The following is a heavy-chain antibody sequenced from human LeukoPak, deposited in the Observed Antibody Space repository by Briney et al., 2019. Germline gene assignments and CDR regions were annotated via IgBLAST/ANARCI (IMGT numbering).Heavy chain of an antibody. CDR2: INPNNGGT. J-gene: IGHJ4*02. D-gene: IGHD6-13*01. CDR1: GYTFTAYY. CDR3: ARSEPGIAAGADY. Sequence: ASVKVSCKSSGYTFTAYYMHWVRQAPGQGLEWMGWINPNNGGTNYAQKFQGRVTMTRDTSITTAYMELSSLRSDDTAVYYCARSEPGIAAGADYWGQGTLVTVSS. V-gene: IGHV1-2*02.